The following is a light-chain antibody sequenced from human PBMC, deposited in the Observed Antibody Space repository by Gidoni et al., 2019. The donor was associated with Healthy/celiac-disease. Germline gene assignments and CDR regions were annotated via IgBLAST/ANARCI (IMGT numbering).Light chain of an antibody. Sequence: IVMRRSTAPLSVSPGEIATLSCRARQSVSSTLAWYQQKPGQAPRLLIYGASTRATGIPSRFSGSGSGTEFTLTISSLQSEDFAVYYCQQYNNWPLTFGPGTKVEIK. CDR3: QQYNNWPLT. CDR2: GAS. CDR1: QSVSST. V-gene: IGKV3-15*01. J-gene: IGKJ3*01.